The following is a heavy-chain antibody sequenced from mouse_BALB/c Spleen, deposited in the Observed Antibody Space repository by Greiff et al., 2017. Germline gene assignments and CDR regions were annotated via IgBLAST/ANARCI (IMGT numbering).Heavy chain of an antibody. V-gene: IGHV5-6-4*01. Sequence: EVQRVESGGGLVKPGGSLKLSCAASGFTFSSYTMSWVRQTPEKRLEWVATISSGGSYTYYPDSVKGRFTISRDNAKNTLYLQMSSLKSEDTAMYYCTRDGYHYFDYWGQGTTLTVSS. CDR2: ISSGGSYT. CDR1: GFTFSSYT. J-gene: IGHJ2*01. CDR3: TRDGYHYFDY. D-gene: IGHD2-2*01.